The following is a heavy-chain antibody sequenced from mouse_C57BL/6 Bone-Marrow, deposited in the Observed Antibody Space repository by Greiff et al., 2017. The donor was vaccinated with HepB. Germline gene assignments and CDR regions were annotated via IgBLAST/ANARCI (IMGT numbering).Heavy chain of an antibody. CDR3: ARSVPVRDLYFDV. J-gene: IGHJ1*03. CDR1: GYTFTSYG. CDR2: IYPRSGNT. V-gene: IGHV1-81*01. D-gene: IGHD3-3*01. Sequence: QVQLQQSGAELARPGASVKLSCKASGYTFTSYGISWVKQRTGQGLEWIGEIYPRSGNTYYNEKFKGKATLTADKSSSTAYMELRSLTSEDSAVYFCARSVPVRDLYFDVWGTGTTVTVSS.